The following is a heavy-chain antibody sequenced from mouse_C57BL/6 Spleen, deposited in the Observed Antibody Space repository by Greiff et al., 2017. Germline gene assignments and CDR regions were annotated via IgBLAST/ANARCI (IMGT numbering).Heavy chain of an antibody. CDR2: IFPGSGST. J-gene: IGHJ1*03. Sequence: QVQLQQSGPELVKPGASVKISCKASGYTFTDSYINWVKQRPGQGLEWIGWIFPGSGSTYYNEKFKGKATLTVDKSSSTAYMLLSSLTSEDSAVYFCARRDYYGSSWYFDVWGTGTTVTVSS. D-gene: IGHD1-1*01. CDR3: ARRDYYGSSWYFDV. CDR1: GYTFTDSY. V-gene: IGHV1-75*01.